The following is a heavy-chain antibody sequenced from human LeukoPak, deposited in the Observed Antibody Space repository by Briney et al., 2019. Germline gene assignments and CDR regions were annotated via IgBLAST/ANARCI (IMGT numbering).Heavy chain of an antibody. Sequence: SETLSLTSAVSGGSLSGYFWSWIRQPPGKGLEWIGDINHSGGTSYSPSLKSRVTISVDTSKNQFSLNLNSVTAADTAVYFCARFSDSEPINSWGQGTLVTVSS. J-gene: IGHJ4*02. CDR1: GGSLSGYF. V-gene: IGHV4-34*01. CDR3: ARFSDSEPINS. D-gene: IGHD1-26*01. CDR2: INHSGGT.